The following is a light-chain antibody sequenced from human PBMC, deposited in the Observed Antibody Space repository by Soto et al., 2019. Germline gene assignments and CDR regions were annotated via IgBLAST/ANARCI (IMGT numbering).Light chain of an antibody. CDR1: QSISSY. CDR2: AAS. Sequence: DIQMTQSPSSLSASVGDRVTITCRASQSISSYLNWYQQKPGKAPKLLIYAASSLQSGVPSRFSGSGSGTDFTLTISSLQPEDFATYYCQQSDSTPLTLGQGTKLEIK. V-gene: IGKV1-39*01. J-gene: IGKJ2*01. CDR3: QQSDSTPLT.